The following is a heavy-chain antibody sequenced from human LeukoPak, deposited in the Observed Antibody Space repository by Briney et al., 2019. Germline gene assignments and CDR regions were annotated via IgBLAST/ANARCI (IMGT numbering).Heavy chain of an antibody. V-gene: IGHV4-34*01. CDR3: AIKPPSGWFGTGWLDP. J-gene: IGHJ5*02. Sequence: SETLSLTCAVFGGSFGGYHWSWIRQPPGKGLEWIGGVNYGESTNYNPSLKSRATISVDKSKNQFSLKLNSVTAADTAVYYGAIKPPSGWFGTGWLDPWGQGTLVTVSS. CDR1: GGSFGGYH. CDR2: VNYGEST. D-gene: IGHD3-10*01.